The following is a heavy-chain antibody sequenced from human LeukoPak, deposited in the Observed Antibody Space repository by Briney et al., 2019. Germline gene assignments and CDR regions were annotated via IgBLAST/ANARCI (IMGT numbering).Heavy chain of an antibody. CDR3: AKDGNSGYDYYYYGMDV. CDR1: GFTFSSYG. D-gene: IGHD5-12*01. CDR2: ISYDGSNK. J-gene: IGHJ6*04. V-gene: IGHV3-30*18. Sequence: EGSLRLSCAASGFTFSSYGMHWVRQAPGKGLEWVAVISYDGSNKYYADSVKGRFTISRDNSKNTLYLQMNSLRAEDTAVYYCAKDGNSGYDYYYYGMDVWGKGTTVTVSS.